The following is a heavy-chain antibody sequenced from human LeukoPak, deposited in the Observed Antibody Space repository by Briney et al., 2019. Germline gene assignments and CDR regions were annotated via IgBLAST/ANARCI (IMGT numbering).Heavy chain of an antibody. V-gene: IGHV1-46*01. CDR2: INPSGGFT. CDR3: ARGRNTIFGVGGIGYGMDF. J-gene: IGHJ6*02. Sequence: ASVKVSCKASGYTFTRHDMHWVRQAPGQGLEWMGVINPSGGFTSYAQKLQVRVTLTRDTYTTTVYLQLSSMRSEDTATHYCARGRNTIFGVGGIGYGMDFWGQGTTVTVS. CDR1: GYTFTRHD. D-gene: IGHD3-3*01.